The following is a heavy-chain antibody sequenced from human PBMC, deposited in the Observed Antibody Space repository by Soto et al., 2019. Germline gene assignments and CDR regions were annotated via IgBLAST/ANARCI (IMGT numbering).Heavy chain of an antibody. Sequence: PGGSLRLSCAASGFTFSSYGMHWVRQAPGKGLEWVAVIWYDGSNKYYADSVKGRFTISRDNSKNTLYLQMNSLRAEDTAVYYCAREGVDYGDYGYYYYMDVWGKGTTVTVSS. V-gene: IGHV3-33*01. CDR3: AREGVDYGDYGYYYYMDV. CDR1: GFTFSSYG. D-gene: IGHD4-17*01. J-gene: IGHJ6*03. CDR2: IWYDGSNK.